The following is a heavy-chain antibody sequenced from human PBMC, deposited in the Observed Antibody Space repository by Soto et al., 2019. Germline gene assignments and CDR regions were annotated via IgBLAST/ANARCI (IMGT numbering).Heavy chain of an antibody. V-gene: IGHV4-4*03. J-gene: IGHJ1*01. CDR1: GGSISSSNW. CDR3: ARARNYYGSWCDYSQH. Sequence: PEKLRHTKAVSGGSISSSNWWSWVRQPPGKGLEWIGEIYHSGSTNYNPSLKSRVTISVDKSKNQFSLKLSSVTDADTAVYYCARARNYYGSWCDYSQH. CDR2: IYHSGST. D-gene: IGHD3-10*01.